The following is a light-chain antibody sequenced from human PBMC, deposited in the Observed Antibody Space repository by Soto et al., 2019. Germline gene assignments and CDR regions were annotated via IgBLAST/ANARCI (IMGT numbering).Light chain of an antibody. CDR1: SSDIGGYNY. J-gene: IGLJ1*01. Sequence: QSVLTQPASVSESPGQSITISCAGTSSDIGGYNYVSWYQQHPDKAPKLMIYGVTNRPSGVSDRFSGSKSGNTASLTISGLQDEDEADYYRTSYKSSSTYVFGTGTKVTVL. V-gene: IGLV2-14*01. CDR3: TSYKSSSTYV. CDR2: GVT.